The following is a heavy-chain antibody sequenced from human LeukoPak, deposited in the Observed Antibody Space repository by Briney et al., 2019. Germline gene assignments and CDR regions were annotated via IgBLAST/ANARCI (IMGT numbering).Heavy chain of an antibody. D-gene: IGHD6-19*01. CDR2: ISGSGGST. V-gene: IGHV3-23*01. CDR1: GFPFSSYA. Sequence: GSLSLSCAASGFPFSSYAMSWVRQAPGKGLEWVSAISGSGGSTYYADSVKGRFTISRVNSKNTPYLQMNSLRAEDTAVYYCAKQTSSAVAGIYFDYWGQGTLVTVSS. J-gene: IGHJ4*02. CDR3: AKQTSSAVAGIYFDY.